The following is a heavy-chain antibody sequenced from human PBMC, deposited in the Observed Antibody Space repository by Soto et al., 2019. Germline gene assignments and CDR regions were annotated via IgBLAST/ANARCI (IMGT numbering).Heavy chain of an antibody. J-gene: IGHJ6*02. Sequence: YGISWVRQAPGQGLEWMGWISAYNGNTNYAQKLQGRVTMTTDTSTSTAYMELRSLRSDDTAVYYCARDLVLRFFDPYYYYYGMDVWGQGTTVTVSS. CDR3: ARDLVLRFFDPYYYYYGMDV. CDR1: YG. CDR2: ISAYNGNT. V-gene: IGHV1-18*04. D-gene: IGHD3-9*01.